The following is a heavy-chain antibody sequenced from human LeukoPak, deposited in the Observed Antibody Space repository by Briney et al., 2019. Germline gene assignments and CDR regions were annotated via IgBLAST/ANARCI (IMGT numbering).Heavy chain of an antibody. V-gene: IGHV3-9*03. CDR3: AKDSGSGPFDY. CDR2: ISWNSGSI. Sequence: GGSLRLSCAASGFTFDDYAMHWVRQAPGKGLEWVSGISWNSGSIGYADSVKGRFTISRDNAKNSLYLQMNSLRAEDMALYYCAKDSGSGPFDYWGQGTLVTVSS. D-gene: IGHD3-10*01. CDR1: GFTFDDYA. J-gene: IGHJ4*02.